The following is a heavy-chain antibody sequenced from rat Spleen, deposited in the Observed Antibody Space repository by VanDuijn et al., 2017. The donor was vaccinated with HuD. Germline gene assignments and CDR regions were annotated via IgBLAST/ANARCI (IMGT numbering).Heavy chain of an antibody. J-gene: IGHJ3*01. V-gene: IGHV5-29*01. CDR3: ASRTGNWFAY. CDR2: TSYDGRRT. CDR1: GFTFSDYF. D-gene: IGHD5-1*01. Sequence: EVQVVESGGGLVQPGRSMKLSCAASGFTFSDYFMAWVRQAPTKGLEWVATTSYDGRRTYYRDSVKGRFTISRDNVKSILYLQMDSLRSEDTATYYCASRTGNWFAYWGQGTLVTVSS.